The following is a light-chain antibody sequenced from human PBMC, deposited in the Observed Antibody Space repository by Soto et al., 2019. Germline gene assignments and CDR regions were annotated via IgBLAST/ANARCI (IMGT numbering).Light chain of an antibody. CDR1: SSDVGSYNY. CDR2: EVS. J-gene: IGLJ2*01. Sequence: QSVLTQPASVSASPGQSITISCTGTSSDVGSYNYVSWYQHHPGKAPKLMIYEVSNRPSGVSNRFSGSKSGNTASLTISGLQAEDEADYYCSSYTSSSTLVVLGGGTKVTVL. CDR3: SSYTSSSTLVV. V-gene: IGLV2-14*01.